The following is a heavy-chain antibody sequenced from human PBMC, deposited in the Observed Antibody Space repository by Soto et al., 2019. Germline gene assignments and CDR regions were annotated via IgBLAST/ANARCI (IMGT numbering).Heavy chain of an antibody. Sequence: GSLRLSCAASGFTFSSYGMHWVRQAPGKGLERVSSISSSSSYIYYADSVKGRFTISRDNAKNSLYLQMNSLRAEDTAVYYCARDLGYYDSSGRRSAFDIWGQGTMVTVSS. V-gene: IGHV3-21*01. J-gene: IGHJ3*02. CDR2: ISSSSSYI. CDR3: ARDLGYYDSSGRRSAFDI. CDR1: GFTFSSYG. D-gene: IGHD3-22*01.